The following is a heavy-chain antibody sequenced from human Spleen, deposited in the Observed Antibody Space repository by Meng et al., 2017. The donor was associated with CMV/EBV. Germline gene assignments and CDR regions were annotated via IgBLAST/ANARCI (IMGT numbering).Heavy chain of an antibody. Sequence: CKASGYSFTAYHVHWMRQAPGQGLEWVGWVDPDSTATNYAQNFQGRVTMTSDASISTAYMELSRLRFDDTAVYYCATRGHNNWLDPWGQGTLVTVSS. V-gene: IGHV1-2*02. J-gene: IGHJ5*02. CDR1: GYSFTAYH. CDR2: VDPDSTAT. D-gene: IGHD3-10*01. CDR3: ATRGHNNWLDP.